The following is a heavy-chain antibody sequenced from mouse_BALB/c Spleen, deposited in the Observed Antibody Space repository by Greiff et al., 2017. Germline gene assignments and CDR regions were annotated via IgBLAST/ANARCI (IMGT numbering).Heavy chain of an antibody. V-gene: IGHV1-15*01. CDR1: GYTFTDYE. CDR3: TTDYYGSSYGFAY. J-gene: IGHJ3*01. Sequence: VQLQESGAELVRPGASVTLSCKASGYTFTDYEMHWVKQTPVHGLEWIGAIDPETGGTAYNQKFKGKATLTADKSSSTAYMELRSLTSEDSAVYYCTTDYYGSSYGFAYWGQGTLVTVSA. CDR2: IDPETGGT. D-gene: IGHD1-1*01.